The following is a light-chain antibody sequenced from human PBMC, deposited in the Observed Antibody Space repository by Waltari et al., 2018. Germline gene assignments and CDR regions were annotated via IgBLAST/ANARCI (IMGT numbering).Light chain of an antibody. CDR3: CSYAGSSTVL. Sequence: QSALTQPRSVSGSPGQSVTISCTGTSSDVGGYNYVSWYQQHPGKAPKLMIYEVTKRPSGVPDRFSGSKSGNTASLTISGLQAEDEADYYCCSYAGSSTVLFGGGTKLTVL. J-gene: IGLJ2*01. CDR2: EVT. V-gene: IGLV2-11*01. CDR1: SSDVGGYNY.